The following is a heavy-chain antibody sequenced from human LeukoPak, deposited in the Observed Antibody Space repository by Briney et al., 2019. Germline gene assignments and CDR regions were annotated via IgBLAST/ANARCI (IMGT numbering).Heavy chain of an antibody. V-gene: IGHV3-23*01. CDR2: LNSSGGNS. Sequence: GGTLRLSCSASGFTFSSNGMSWLRQAPGKGLEWVTDLNSSGGNSYYADSVRGRFTISRDNSKNTRDLQMNSVRAEDTAVYYCAKGTYNFRYYYGSGSYYIPDYWGQGTLVTVSS. D-gene: IGHD3-10*01. CDR3: AKGTYNFRYYYGSGSYYIPDY. J-gene: IGHJ4*02. CDR1: GFTFSSNG.